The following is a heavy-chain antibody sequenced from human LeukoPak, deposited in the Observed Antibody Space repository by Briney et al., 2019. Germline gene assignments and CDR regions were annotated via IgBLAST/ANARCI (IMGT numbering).Heavy chain of an antibody. CDR1: GFTVSSNY. V-gene: IGHV3-53*05. CDR3: AKVISPITMIVVVQYYFDY. Sequence: PGGSLRLSCAASGFTVSSNYMSWVRQAPGKGLEWVSVIYSGGSTYYADSVKGRFTISRDNSKNTLYLQMNSLRAEDTAVYYCAKVISPITMIVVVQYYFDYWGQGTLVTVSS. J-gene: IGHJ4*02. D-gene: IGHD3-22*01. CDR2: IYSGGST.